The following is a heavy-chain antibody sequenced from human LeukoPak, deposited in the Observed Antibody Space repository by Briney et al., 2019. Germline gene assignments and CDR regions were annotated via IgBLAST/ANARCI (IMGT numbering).Heavy chain of an antibody. V-gene: IGHV3-53*01. Sequence: QTGGSLRLSCAASGFTVSSNYMSWVRQAPGKGLEWISVIYSGGSIYYADSVKGRFTISRDSSKNTLYLQMNSLRAEDTAVYYCAREGERLVGAIYWGQGTLVTVSS. D-gene: IGHD1-26*01. J-gene: IGHJ4*02. CDR2: IYSGGSI. CDR3: AREGERLVGAIY. CDR1: GFTVSSNY.